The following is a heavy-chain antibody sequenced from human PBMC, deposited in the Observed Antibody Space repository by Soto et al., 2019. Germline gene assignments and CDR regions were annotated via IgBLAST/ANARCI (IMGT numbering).Heavy chain of an antibody. CDR2: ISGSGGST. V-gene: IGHV3-23*01. CDR3: AKVGYSSSSLGMDV. CDR1: GFTFSSYA. Sequence: EVQLLESGGGLVQPGGSLRLSCAASGFTFSSYAMSWVRQAPGKGLEWVSAISGSGGSTYYADSVKGRFTISRDNAKNTLYLQMNSLRAEDTAVYYCAKVGYSSSSLGMDVWGQGTTVTVSS. D-gene: IGHD6-13*01. J-gene: IGHJ6*02.